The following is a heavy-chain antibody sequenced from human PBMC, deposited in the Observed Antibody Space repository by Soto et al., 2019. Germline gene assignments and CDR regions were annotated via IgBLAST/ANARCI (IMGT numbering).Heavy chain of an antibody. Sequence: QLQLQESGPGLVKPSETLSLTCTVSGGSISSSSYYWGWIRQPPGKGLEWIGSIYYSGSTYYNPSLKSRVTISVDTSKNQFSLKLSSVTAADTAVYYCARVDDFWSGYAHVYFDYWGQGTLVTVSS. J-gene: IGHJ4*02. CDR3: ARVDDFWSGYAHVYFDY. D-gene: IGHD3-3*01. V-gene: IGHV4-39*01. CDR2: IYYSGST. CDR1: GGSISSSSYY.